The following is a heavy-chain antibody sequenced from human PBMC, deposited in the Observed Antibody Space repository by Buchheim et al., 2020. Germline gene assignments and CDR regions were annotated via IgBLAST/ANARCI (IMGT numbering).Heavy chain of an antibody. D-gene: IGHD3-16*01. CDR2: IKTESDGATT. CDR1: GFTFTHAW. CDR3: TSGGAAQDFSDYFNY. V-gene: IGHV3-15*05. Sequence: EVQLLESGGDLVKPGGSLTLSCKVSGFTFTHAWMTWVRQAPGKGLEWVGRIKTESDGATTDYAAPVKGRFTISRDDSRDILYLEMSNLRSDDTAVYFCTSGGAAQDFSDYFNYWGQGT. J-gene: IGHJ4*02.